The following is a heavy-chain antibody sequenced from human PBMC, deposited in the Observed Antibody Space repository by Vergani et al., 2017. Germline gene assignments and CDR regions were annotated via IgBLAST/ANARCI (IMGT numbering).Heavy chain of an antibody. V-gene: IGHV3-30*02. D-gene: IGHD2-21*02. CDR1: GFSFSNFG. CDR3: AKYLRDSTDGLPDS. J-gene: IGHJ4*02. Sequence: VQLQESGGGLVKPGGSLRVSCAASGFSFSNFGMHWIRQAPGKGLEWLAYIGKDGINTRYRDAVKGRFTVSRDNSKDILYLQMDSLRSEDTALYYCAKYLRDSTDGLPDSWGPGTLVIVSS. CDR2: IGKDGINT.